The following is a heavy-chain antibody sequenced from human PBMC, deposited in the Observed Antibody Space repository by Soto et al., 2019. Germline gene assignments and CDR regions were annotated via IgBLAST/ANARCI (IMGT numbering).Heavy chain of an antibody. CDR2: INPNSGGT. Sequence: ASVKVSCKASGYTFTGYYMHWVRQAPGQGLEWMGWINPNSGGTNYAQKFQGWVTMTRDTSISTAYMELSRLRSDDTAVYYCARDLSYCSSTSCYYYYGMDVWGRGTTVTVSS. V-gene: IGHV1-2*04. J-gene: IGHJ6*02. CDR3: ARDLSYCSSTSCYYYYGMDV. CDR1: GYTFTGYY. D-gene: IGHD2-2*01.